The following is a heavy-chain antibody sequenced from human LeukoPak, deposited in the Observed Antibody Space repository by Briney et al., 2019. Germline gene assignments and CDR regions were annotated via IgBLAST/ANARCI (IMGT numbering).Heavy chain of an antibody. CDR3: TRYNNDHFDY. CDR2: SANDGSRA. V-gene: IGHV3-33*08. Sequence: GRSLRLSCAASGFTFGGYGMHWFRQTPGKGLEWVAVSANDGSRAFYADSVKGRFTISRDNSKNTVSVQMDDLRAEDTAVYYCTRYNNDHFDYWGQGTLVTVSS. D-gene: IGHD1-14*01. CDR1: GFTFGGYG. J-gene: IGHJ4*02.